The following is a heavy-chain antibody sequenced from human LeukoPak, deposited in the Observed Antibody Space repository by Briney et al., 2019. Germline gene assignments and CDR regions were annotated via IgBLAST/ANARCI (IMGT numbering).Heavy chain of an antibody. CDR1: GFTFSSYG. V-gene: IGHV3-33*01. CDR2: IWYDGSNK. CDR3: ARDLRIQLRPHFDY. Sequence: GGSLRLSCAASGFTFSSYGMHWVRQAPGKGLEWVAVIWYDGSNKYYADSVKGRFTISRDNSKNTLYLQMNSLRAEDTAVYYCARDLRIQLRPHFDYWGQGTLVTVSS. D-gene: IGHD5-18*01. J-gene: IGHJ4*02.